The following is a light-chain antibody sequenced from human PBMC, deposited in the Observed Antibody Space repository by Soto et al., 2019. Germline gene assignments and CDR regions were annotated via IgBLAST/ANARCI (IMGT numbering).Light chain of an antibody. Sequence: STLHAYVGDRVTITCRASQSISSWLAWYQQKPGKAPKLLIYKASSLESGVPSRFSGSGSGTEFTLTISSLQPDDFATYSCQQYNSYSLVAFGPGTKVDIK. J-gene: IGKJ3*01. CDR3: QQYNSYSLVA. CDR1: QSISSW. CDR2: KAS. V-gene: IGKV1-5*03.